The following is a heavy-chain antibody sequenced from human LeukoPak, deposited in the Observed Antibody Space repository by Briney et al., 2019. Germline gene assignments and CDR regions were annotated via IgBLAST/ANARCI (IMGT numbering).Heavy chain of an antibody. J-gene: IGHJ3*02. Sequence: PSETLSLTCTVSGYSISSGYYWGWIRQPPGKGLEWIGSIYHSGSTYYNPSLKSRVTISVDTSKNQFSLKLSSVTAADTAVYYCARFTPGRRWLQLRAFDIWGQGTMVTVSS. CDR2: IYHSGST. CDR1: GYSISSGYY. D-gene: IGHD5-24*01. V-gene: IGHV4-38-2*02. CDR3: ARFTPGRRWLQLRAFDI.